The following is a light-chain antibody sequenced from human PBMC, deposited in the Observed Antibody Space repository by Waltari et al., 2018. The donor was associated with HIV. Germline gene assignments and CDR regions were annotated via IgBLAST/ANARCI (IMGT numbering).Light chain of an antibody. CDR3: QAWDSSTAT. V-gene: IGLV3-1*01. CDR1: KLGDKY. J-gene: IGLJ3*02. CDR2: QDS. Sequence: SYELTQPPSVSVFPGQTASITCSGDKLGDKYACWYQQKPGQSPVLVIYQDSKRPSGIPERFSGSNSGNTATLTISGTQAMDEADYYCQAWDSSTATFGGGTKLTVL.